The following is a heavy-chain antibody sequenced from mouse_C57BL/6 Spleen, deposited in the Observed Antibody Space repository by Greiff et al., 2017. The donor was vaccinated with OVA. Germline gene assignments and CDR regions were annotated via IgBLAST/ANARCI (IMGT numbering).Heavy chain of an antibody. CDR3: AKGLYDYTYYYAMDY. CDR1: GFTFSRYD. CDR2: ISDGGSYT. V-gene: IGHV5-4*03. J-gene: IGHJ4*01. D-gene: IGHD2-4*01. Sequence: EVKLMESGGGLVKPGGSLKLSCAASGFTFSRYDMSWVRQTPEKRLEWVATISDGGSYTYYPDNVKGRFTISRDNAKNNLYLQMSHLKSEDTAMYYCAKGLYDYTYYYAMDYWGQGTSVTVSS.